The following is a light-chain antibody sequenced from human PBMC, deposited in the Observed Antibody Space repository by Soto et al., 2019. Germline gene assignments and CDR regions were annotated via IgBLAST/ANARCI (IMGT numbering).Light chain of an antibody. CDR2: DAS. V-gene: IGLV2-11*01. Sequence: QSVLTQPRSVSGSPGQSVTISCTGTSTDVGGYNYVSWYQQHPGKVPKLMLYDASKRPSGVPDRFSGSKSGNTASLTISGLQAEDEADYYCCSYAGMDTLYVFGSGTQLTVL. CDR1: STDVGGYNY. J-gene: IGLJ7*01. CDR3: CSYAGMDTLYV.